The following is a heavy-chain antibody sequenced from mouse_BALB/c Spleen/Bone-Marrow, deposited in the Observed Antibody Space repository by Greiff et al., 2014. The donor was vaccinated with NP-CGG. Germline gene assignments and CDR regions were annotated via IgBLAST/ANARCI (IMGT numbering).Heavy chain of an antibody. CDR2: IDPANGNT. CDR1: GFNIKDTY. V-gene: IGHV14-3*02. J-gene: IGHJ3*01. Sequence: EVQLQQSGAELVKPGASVKLSCTASGFNIKDTYMHWVKQRPEQGLERIGRIDPANGNTKYDPKFQGKATITADTSSNTAYLQLSSLTSEDTAVYYCARNGNYGAWFAYWGQGTLVTVSA. D-gene: IGHD2-1*01. CDR3: ARNGNYGAWFAY.